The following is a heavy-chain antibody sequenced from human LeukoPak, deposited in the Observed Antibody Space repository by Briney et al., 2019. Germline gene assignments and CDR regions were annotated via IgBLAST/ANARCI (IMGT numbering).Heavy chain of an antibody. Sequence: GRSLRLSCAASGFTFSSYAMHWVRQAPGKGLEWVAVISYDGSNKYYADSVKGRFTISRDNSKNTLYLQMNSLRAEDTAVYYCARARAIGIVGATMLDYWGQGTLVTVSS. CDR1: GFTFSSYA. CDR3: ARARAIGIVGATMLDY. CDR2: ISYDGSNK. D-gene: IGHD1-26*01. J-gene: IGHJ4*02. V-gene: IGHV3-30*04.